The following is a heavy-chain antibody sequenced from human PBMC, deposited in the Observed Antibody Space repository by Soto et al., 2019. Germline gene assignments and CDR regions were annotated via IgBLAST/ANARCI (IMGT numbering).Heavy chain of an antibody. V-gene: IGHV3-66*01. CDR2: IYSGGST. CDR1: GFTVSSNC. CDR3: ARERDYYDSSGSWRDSDFDY. D-gene: IGHD3-22*01. J-gene: IGHJ4*02. Sequence: PGGSLRLSCAASGFTVSSNCMSWVRQAPGKGLEWVSVIYSGGSTYYADSVKGRFTISRDNVKNSLHLHMNSLRAEDTAVYYCARERDYYDSSGSWRDSDFDYWGQGTQVTVSS.